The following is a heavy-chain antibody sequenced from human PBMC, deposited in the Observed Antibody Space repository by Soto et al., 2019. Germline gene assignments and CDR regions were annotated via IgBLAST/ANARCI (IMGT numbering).Heavy chain of an antibody. D-gene: IGHD1-26*01. J-gene: IGHJ4*02. Sequence: EVHLVESGGGLVQPGGSLRLSCAASGFTFSSSAMHWVRQAPGKGLEWISYISTSSSTIYYADSVKGRFTISRDNAKNSLYLQMDSLRDEDTAVYLCATKALGGIHFDYWGRGTLVTVSS. V-gene: IGHV3-48*02. CDR1: GFTFSSSA. CDR3: ATKALGGIHFDY. CDR2: ISTSSSTI.